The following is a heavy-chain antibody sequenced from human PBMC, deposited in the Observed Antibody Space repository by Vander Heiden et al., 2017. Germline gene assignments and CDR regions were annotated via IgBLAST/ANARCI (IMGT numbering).Heavy chain of an antibody. J-gene: IGHJ4*02. CDR2: IIPIFGTA. D-gene: IGHD3-16*02. CDR1: GGTFSSYA. CDR3: ASLMGGDYVWGSYRYTYVY. V-gene: IGHV1-69*06. Sequence: QVQLVQSGAEVKKPGSSVKVSCKASGGTFSSYALSWVRQAPGQGLEWMGGIIPIFGTANYAQKFQGRVTITADKSTSTAYMELSSLRSEDTAVYYCASLMGGDYVWGSYRYTYVYWGQGTLVTVSS.